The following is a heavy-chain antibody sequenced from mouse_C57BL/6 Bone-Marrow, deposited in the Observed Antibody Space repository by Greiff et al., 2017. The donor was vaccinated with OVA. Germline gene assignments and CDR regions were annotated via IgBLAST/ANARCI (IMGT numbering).Heavy chain of an antibody. V-gene: IGHV1-72*01. CDR1: GYTFTSYW. CDR3: ARGNYDYDGGSMDY. J-gene: IGHJ4*01. Sequence: QVQLQQPGAELVKPGASVKLSCKASGYTFTSYWMHWVKQRPGRGLEWIGSIDPNSGGTNYNEKFKGKATLTVDKPSSTAYMQLSSLTSEDSAVYYCARGNYDYDGGSMDYWGQGTSVTVSS. D-gene: IGHD2-4*01. CDR2: IDPNSGGT.